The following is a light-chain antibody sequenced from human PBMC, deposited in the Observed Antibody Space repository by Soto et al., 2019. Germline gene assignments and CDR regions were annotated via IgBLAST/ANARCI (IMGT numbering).Light chain of an antibody. V-gene: IGLV1-40*01. CDR3: HAYDIRLSPYG. J-gene: IGLJ1*01. CDR1: SSNIGAGYD. CDR2: GNS. Sequence: QSVLTQPPSVSGAPGQRVTISCTGSSSNIGAGYDVHWYLQFPGTAPKLRIHGNSNRPSGVPDRFSGSKSGSSASLAITGLQAEDEAYYCCHAYDIRLSPYGLGTGTKLPVL.